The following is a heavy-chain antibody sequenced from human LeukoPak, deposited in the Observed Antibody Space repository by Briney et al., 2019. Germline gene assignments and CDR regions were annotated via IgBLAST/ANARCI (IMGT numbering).Heavy chain of an antibody. D-gene: IGHD2/OR15-2a*01. CDR2: INGGGSDE. V-gene: IGHV3-7*01. CDR3: VRDRAFSTFDY. J-gene: IGHJ4*02. Sequence: GGSVRLSCAASGFTFSRSWMWWLRQARGQGLEWLANINGGGSDENYVVSVKGRFTISRDNDKNSLYLEMDRLRAEDTALYFCVRDRAFSTFDYSGQGTLVTVSS. CDR1: GFTFSRSW.